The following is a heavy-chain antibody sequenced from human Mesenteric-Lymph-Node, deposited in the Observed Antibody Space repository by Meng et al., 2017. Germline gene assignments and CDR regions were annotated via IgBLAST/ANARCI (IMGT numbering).Heavy chain of an antibody. Sequence: GESLMISCAASGFSFSDYFMTWIRQAPGKGLEWLSYISNTGSITYHADSVKGRFSISRDNAKNSLYLQMNSLRPEDTAVYYCTTVSSSSLGYWGQGILVTVSS. D-gene: IGHD6-6*01. V-gene: IGHV3-11*01. CDR2: ISNTGSIT. J-gene: IGHJ4*02. CDR1: GFSFSDYF. CDR3: TTVSSSSLGY.